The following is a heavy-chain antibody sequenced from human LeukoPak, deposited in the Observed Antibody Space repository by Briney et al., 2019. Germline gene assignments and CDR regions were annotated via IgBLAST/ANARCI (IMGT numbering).Heavy chain of an antibody. CDR3: ARDLSLRDDAFDI. CDR2: ISSSSSYI. J-gene: IGHJ3*02. CDR1: GFTFRNYW. V-gene: IGHV3-21*01. Sequence: GGSLRLSCAASGFTFRNYWMGWVRQAPGKGLDWVSSISSSSSYIYYADSVKGRFTISRDNAKNSLYLQMNSLRAEDTAVYYCARDLSLRDDAFDIWGQGTMVTVSS.